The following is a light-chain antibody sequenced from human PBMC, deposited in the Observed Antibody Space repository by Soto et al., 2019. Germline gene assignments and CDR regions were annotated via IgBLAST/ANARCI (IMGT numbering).Light chain of an antibody. J-gene: IGKJ3*01. V-gene: IGKV3-15*01. CDR3: QQYNNWPPEGT. CDR2: GAS. Sequence: EIVMTQSPATLSVSPGERATLSCRASQSVSSNLAWYQQKPGQAPRLLIYGASTRATRIPARFSGSGSGTEFTLTISSLQSEDFAVYYCQQYNNWPPEGTFGPGTKVDI. CDR1: QSVSSN.